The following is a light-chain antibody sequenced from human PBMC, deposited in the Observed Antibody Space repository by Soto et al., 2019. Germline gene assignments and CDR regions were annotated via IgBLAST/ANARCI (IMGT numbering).Light chain of an antibody. CDR3: QQSYITPYT. V-gene: IGKV1-39*01. CDR1: QSISNY. J-gene: IGKJ2*01. CDR2: AAS. Sequence: DIQLTQSPPSLSASVGDRVTIACRASQSISNYLNWYQQKPGKAPKFLIYAASSLQSGVPSRFSGSGSGTDFTLTINSLQPEDFATYYCQQSYITPYTFGQGTRLEI.